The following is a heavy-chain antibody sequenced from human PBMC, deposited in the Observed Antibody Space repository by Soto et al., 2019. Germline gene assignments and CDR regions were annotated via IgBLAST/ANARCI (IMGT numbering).Heavy chain of an antibody. V-gene: IGHV4-39*01. Sequence: SETLSITCTVSGGSIYRSGYYWGWIRQPPGMGLEWIGNIDYNGVTYSNPPLKSRVTISRDTSKNQFSLKLTSVTAADTALYYCGKVLVGATGHTDSDSWGPGTLVTVSS. D-gene: IGHD2-15*01. CDR2: IDYNGVT. CDR1: GGSIYRSGYY. J-gene: IGHJ4*02. CDR3: GKVLVGATGHTDSDS.